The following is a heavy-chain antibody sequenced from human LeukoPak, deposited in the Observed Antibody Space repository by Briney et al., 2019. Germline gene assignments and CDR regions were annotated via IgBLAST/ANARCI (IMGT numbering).Heavy chain of an antibody. D-gene: IGHD1-26*01. V-gene: IGHV3-23*01. CDR2: ISGSGGST. Sequence: GGSLRLSCAASGFIFSSYSMSWVRQAPGKGLEWVSAISGSGGSTYYADSVKGRFTISRGNSKNTLYLQMNSLRAEDTAVYYCAKGGKWDVTPFDYWGQGTLVTVSS. J-gene: IGHJ4*02. CDR3: AKGGKWDVTPFDY. CDR1: GFIFSSYS.